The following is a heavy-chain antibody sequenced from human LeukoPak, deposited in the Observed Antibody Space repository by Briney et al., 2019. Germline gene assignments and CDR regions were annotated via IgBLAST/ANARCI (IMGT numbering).Heavy chain of an antibody. J-gene: IGHJ3*02. CDR2: FDPEDGET. D-gene: IGHD6-19*01. Sequence: ASVKVSCKVSGYTLTELSMHWVRQAPGRGLEWMGGFDPEDGETIYAQKFQGRVTMTEDTSTDTAYMEPSSLRSEDTAVYYCATDGYSSGWYPPVRPVGAFDIWGQGTMVTVS. CDR3: ATDGYSSGWYPPVRPVGAFDI. V-gene: IGHV1-24*01. CDR1: GYTLTELS.